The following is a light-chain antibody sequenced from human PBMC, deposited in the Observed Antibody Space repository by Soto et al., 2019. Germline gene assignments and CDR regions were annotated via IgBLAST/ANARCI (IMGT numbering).Light chain of an antibody. Sequence: DIQMTQSPSTLSVSLGDRITITCLASEDIDTSLAWFQQRPGKAPKVLIAGASGLMNGVPSTFSGSGSGTEFALTISSVQPDDFATNFCQHYDTFSWTFGQGTKVDIK. V-gene: IGKV1-5*01. CDR3: QHYDTFSWT. CDR2: GAS. CDR1: EDIDTS. J-gene: IGKJ1*01.